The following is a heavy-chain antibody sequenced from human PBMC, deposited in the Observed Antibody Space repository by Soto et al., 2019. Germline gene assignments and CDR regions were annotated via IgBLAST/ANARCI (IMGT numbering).Heavy chain of an antibody. CDR1: GYSFTNYW. CDR2: IYPGDSDT. CDR3: ARRVNGKTASYYYYYMDV. Sequence: GESLKISCKASGYSFTNYWIAWVRQMPGKGLEWMGIIYPGDSDTRYSPSFQGQVTISADKSISTAYLQWSSLRASDTAMYYCARRVNGKTASYYYYYMDVWAKGTTVTVSS. D-gene: IGHD1-20*01. J-gene: IGHJ6*03. V-gene: IGHV5-51*01.